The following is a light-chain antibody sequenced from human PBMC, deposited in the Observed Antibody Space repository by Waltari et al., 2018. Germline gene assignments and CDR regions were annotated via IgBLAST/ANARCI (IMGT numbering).Light chain of an antibody. CDR3: QSADSTGSDVV. Sequence: SYELTQPPSVTVSPGQTARIACSGDALTDQYVHWYQQRPGRAPVVVFYKDTKRPSGIPERFSGSSSGKTVTLTISGVQAEDESDYYCQSADSTGSDVVFGGGTKLTVL. V-gene: IGLV3-25*03. CDR2: KDT. J-gene: IGLJ2*01. CDR1: ALTDQY.